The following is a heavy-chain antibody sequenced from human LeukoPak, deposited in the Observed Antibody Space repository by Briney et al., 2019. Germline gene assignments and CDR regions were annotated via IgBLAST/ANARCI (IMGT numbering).Heavy chain of an antibody. J-gene: IGHJ3*02. CDR1: GFIFSSYT. CDR3: ARDYYSSSRHAFDI. Sequence: PGGSLRLSCAASGFIFSSYTINWVRQAPGMGLEWVSSISSSSSYIYYADSVKGRFTISRDNAKNSLYLQMNSLRAEDTAVYYCARDYYSSSRHAFDIWGQGTMVTVSS. CDR2: ISSSSSYI. V-gene: IGHV3-21*01. D-gene: IGHD6-13*01.